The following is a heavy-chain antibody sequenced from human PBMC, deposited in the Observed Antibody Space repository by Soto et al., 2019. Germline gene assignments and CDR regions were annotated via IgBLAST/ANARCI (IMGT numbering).Heavy chain of an antibody. Sequence: GASVKVSCKASGYTFTGYYMHWVRQAPGQGLEWMGWINPNSGGTNYAQKFQGRVTMTRDTSISTAYMELSRLRSDDTAVYYCARDLSAIFGVVIRKGMDVWGQGTTVTVSS. J-gene: IGHJ6*02. D-gene: IGHD3-3*01. CDR1: GYTFTGYY. CDR2: INPNSGGT. CDR3: ARDLSAIFGVVIRKGMDV. V-gene: IGHV1-2*02.